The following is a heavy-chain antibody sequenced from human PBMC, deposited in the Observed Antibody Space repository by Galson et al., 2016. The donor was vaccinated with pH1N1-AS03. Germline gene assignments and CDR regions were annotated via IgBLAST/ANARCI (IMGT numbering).Heavy chain of an antibody. D-gene: IGHD3/OR15-3a*01. J-gene: IGHJ4*02. V-gene: IGHV3-30*18. CDR2: ISFDGTNK. Sequence: SLRLSCAASGFTISNFGMLWVRQAPGQGLEWVAIISFDGTNKYYADSVKGRFSISRDNSKNTLFLQMSALRAEGTAVYYCANDFNYDFWSGYSLYWGQGALVTVSS. CDR1: GFTISNFG. CDR3: ANDFNYDFWSGYSLY.